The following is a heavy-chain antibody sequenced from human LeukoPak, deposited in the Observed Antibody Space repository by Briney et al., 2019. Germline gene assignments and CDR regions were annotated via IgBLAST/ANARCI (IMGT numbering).Heavy chain of an antibody. D-gene: IGHD3-16*01. CDR1: GLGFAGSA. Sequence: GGSLRLSCAASGLGFAGSAVHWVRQTSGRGLEWIGCVRSRDKNYATISGASARGRFTISRDDSRNTASLQMNSLNTEATAVYYCIRHIEYVAQDSWGEGTMVTVSS. J-gene: IGHJ4*02. V-gene: IGHV3-73*01. CDR2: VRSRDKNYAT. CDR3: IRHIEYVAQDS.